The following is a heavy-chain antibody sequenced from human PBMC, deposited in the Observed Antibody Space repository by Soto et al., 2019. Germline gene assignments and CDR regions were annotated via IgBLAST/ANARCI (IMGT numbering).Heavy chain of an antibody. Sequence: PGESLKISCKGSGYSFTTYWIGWVRQMPGKGLEWMGIIYPGDSDTRYSPSFQGQVTISADKSITTAYLQWSSLKASDTAVYYCARGGIAVAAHNWFDHWRQGTMVTVSS. J-gene: IGHJ5*02. CDR2: IYPGDSDT. D-gene: IGHD6-19*01. V-gene: IGHV5-51*01. CDR3: ARGGIAVAAHNWFDH. CDR1: GYSFTTYW.